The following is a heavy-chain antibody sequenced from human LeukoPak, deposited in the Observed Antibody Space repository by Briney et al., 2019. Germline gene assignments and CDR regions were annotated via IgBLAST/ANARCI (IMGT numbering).Heavy chain of an antibody. D-gene: IGHD6-13*01. CDR1: RGSISSYY. V-gene: IGHV4-4*07. CDR3: ARDWDAPYSSSWGGSWFDP. J-gene: IGHJ5*02. CDR2: IYTSGST. Sequence: SETLSLTCTVSRGSISSYYWSWIRQPAGKGLEWIGRIYTSGSTNYNPSLKSRVTMSVDTSKNQFSLKLSSVTAADTAVYYCARDWDAPYSSSWGGSWFDPWGQGTLVTVSS.